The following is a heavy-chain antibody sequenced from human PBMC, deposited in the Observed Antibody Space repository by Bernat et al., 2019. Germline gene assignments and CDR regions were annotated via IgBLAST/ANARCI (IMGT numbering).Heavy chain of an antibody. CDR1: GFTFSSYAM. J-gene: IGHJ3*02. CDR3: ARTAESAFDI. CDR2: IYHSGSS. Sequence: VQLVESGGGLVQPGGSLRLSCAASGFTFSSYAMSWVRQPPGKGLEWIGEIYHSGSSNYNPSLKRRVTITVDKYKNQFSLKLSSVTAADTAVYYWARTAESAFDIWGQGTMVTVSS. V-gene: IGHV4-4*02. D-gene: IGHD2-21*02.